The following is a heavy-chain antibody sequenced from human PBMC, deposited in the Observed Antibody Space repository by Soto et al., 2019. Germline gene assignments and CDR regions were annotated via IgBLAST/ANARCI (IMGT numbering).Heavy chain of an antibody. Sequence: SETLSLTSDVYGGTFSGYVWTWIRQTPGKGLQWIGQINHSGSANYSPSLKSRVITSIDTSRNQFSLKLASVTAADTAVYYCASQKLDVPAYFDYWGQGTLVTVSS. CDR3: ASQKLDVPAYFDY. D-gene: IGHD6-13*01. CDR1: GGTFSGYV. CDR2: INHSGSA. J-gene: IGHJ4*02. V-gene: IGHV4-34*01.